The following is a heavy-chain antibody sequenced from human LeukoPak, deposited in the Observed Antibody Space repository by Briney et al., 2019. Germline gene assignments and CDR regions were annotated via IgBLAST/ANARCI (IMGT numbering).Heavy chain of an antibody. J-gene: IGHJ4*02. D-gene: IGHD1-26*01. Sequence: PGGSLRLSCAASGFTVSSNYMSWVRQALGKGLEWVSVIYSGGSTYYADSVKGRFTISRDNSKNTLYLQMNSLRAEDTAVYYCARAPRGATDFDYWGQGTLVTVSS. CDR3: ARAPRGATDFDY. V-gene: IGHV3-66*01. CDR2: IYSGGST. CDR1: GFTVSSNY.